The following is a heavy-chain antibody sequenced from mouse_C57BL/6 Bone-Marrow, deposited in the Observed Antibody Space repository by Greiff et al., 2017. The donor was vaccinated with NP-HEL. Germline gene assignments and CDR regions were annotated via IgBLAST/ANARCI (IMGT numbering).Heavy chain of an antibody. Sequence: VQLKESGPELVKPGASVKISCKASGYSFTDYNMNWVKQSNGKSLEWIGVINPNYGTTSYNQKFKGKATLTVDQSSSTAYMQLNSLTSEDSAVYYCARSDYYGSSYIPDWFAYWGQGTLVTVSA. V-gene: IGHV1-39*01. J-gene: IGHJ3*01. CDR3: ARSDYYGSSYIPDWFAY. CDR2: INPNYGTT. D-gene: IGHD1-1*01. CDR1: GYSFTDYN.